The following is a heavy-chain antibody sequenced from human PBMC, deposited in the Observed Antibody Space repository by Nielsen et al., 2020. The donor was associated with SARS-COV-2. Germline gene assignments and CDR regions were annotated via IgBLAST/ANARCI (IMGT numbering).Heavy chain of an antibody. CDR1: GGSFSGYY. V-gene: IGHV4-34*01. D-gene: IGHD2-2*02. J-gene: IGHJ6*03. Sequence: SETLSLTCAVYGGSFSGYYWSWIRQPPGKGLEWSGEINHSGSTNYNPSLKSRVTISVDTSKNQFSMRLSSVTAADTAGYYCARGRFVVVPAAIKSSVKYYSYYYYRDVWGKGTTVTVSS. CDR3: ARGRFVVVPAAIKSSVKYYSYYYYRDV. CDR2: INHSGST.